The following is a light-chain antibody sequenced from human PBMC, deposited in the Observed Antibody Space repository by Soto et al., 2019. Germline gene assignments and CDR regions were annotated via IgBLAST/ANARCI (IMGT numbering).Light chain of an antibody. CDR3: SSHAPLSTLI. V-gene: IGLV2-14*03. CDR2: DVS. Sequence: QLVLTQPASVSGSPGQSTTISCTGTSSDVGAYTHISWYQQHPGKAPKLMIYDVSNRPSGVSNRFSGSKSGNTASLTISGLQPEDEAEYYCSSHAPLSTLIFGGGTQLTVL. J-gene: IGLJ7*01. CDR1: SSDVGAYTH.